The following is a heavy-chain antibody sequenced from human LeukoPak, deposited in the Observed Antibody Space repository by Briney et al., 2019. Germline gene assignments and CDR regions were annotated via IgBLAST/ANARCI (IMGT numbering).Heavy chain of an antibody. V-gene: IGHV3-23*01. CDR1: GFTFSNYG. Sequence: TGGSLRLSCAASGFTFSNYGMSWVRQAPGKGLEWVSAISGSGVTTYYADSVRGRFTISRDNFKNTVSLQLNSLRAEDTAMYYCAKDDDWGRFNHWGQGTLVTVSS. J-gene: IGHJ1*01. CDR2: ISGSGVTT. CDR3: AKDDDWGRFNH. D-gene: IGHD3-16*01.